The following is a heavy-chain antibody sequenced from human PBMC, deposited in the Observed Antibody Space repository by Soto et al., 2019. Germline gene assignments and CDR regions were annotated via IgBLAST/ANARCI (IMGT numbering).Heavy chain of an antibody. CDR3: ARGALGSSTNWFGSGAFDI. CDR1: GFTFSRYS. D-gene: IGHD2-2*01. V-gene: IGHV3-21*01. Sequence: EVQLVESGGGLVKPGGSLRLSCAASGFTFSRYSMNWVRQTPGKGLEWVSSIRSTGSYIYYADSVKGRFTISRDNAKNSLYLQMNSLRAEDTAVYYCARGALGSSTNWFGSGAFDIWGQGTMVTVSS. J-gene: IGHJ3*02. CDR2: IRSTGSYI.